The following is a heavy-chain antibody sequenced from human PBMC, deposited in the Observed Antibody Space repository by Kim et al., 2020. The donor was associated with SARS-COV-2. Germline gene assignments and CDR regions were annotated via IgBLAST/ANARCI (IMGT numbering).Heavy chain of an antibody. CDR1: GYTFTNYR. CDR2: ITPGGDT. Sequence: ASVKVSCKASGYTFTNYRVHWVRQAPGQRFEWMGRITPGGDTKYSQKFQDRVTITSDTSASTTSLEVSSLGSEDTAIYYCAKGAETSIPGAFDYWGQVVFGHRLL. D-gene: IGHD2-21*01. J-gene: IGHJ4*02. V-gene: IGHV1-3*01. CDR3: AKGAETSIPGAFDY.